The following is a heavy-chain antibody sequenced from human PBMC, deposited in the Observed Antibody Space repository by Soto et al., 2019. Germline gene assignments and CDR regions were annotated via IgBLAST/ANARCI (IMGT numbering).Heavy chain of an antibody. V-gene: IGHV1-2*02. CDR3: AREPATAKPEGVDF. D-gene: IGHD1-1*01. Sequence: ASVKVSCKASGCTFSDYYIHWVRQAPGQGLEWMGWINPNSGGTKYAPKFQGGVTMTRDTSITTAYMELSRLRSGDTAVYYCAREPATAKPEGVDFWGQGTLVTVSS. CDR2: INPNSGGT. CDR1: GCTFSDYY. J-gene: IGHJ4*02.